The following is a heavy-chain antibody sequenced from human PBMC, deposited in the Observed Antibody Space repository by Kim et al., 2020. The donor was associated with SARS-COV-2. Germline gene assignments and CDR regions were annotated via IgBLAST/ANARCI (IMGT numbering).Heavy chain of an antibody. V-gene: IGHV4-59*01. D-gene: IGHD6-19*01. CDR2: IYYSGST. CDR3: ARDRGSSGWYGVDYYYGMDV. Sequence: SETLSLTCTVSGGSISSYYWSWIRQPPGKGLEWIGYIYYSGSTNYNPSLKSRVTISVDTSKNQFSLKLSSVTAADTAVYYCARDRGSSGWYGVDYYYGMDVWGQGTTVTVSS. CDR1: GGSISSYY. J-gene: IGHJ6*02.